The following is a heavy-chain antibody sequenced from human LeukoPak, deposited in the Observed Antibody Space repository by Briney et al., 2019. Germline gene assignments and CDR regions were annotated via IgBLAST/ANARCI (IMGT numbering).Heavy chain of an antibody. V-gene: IGHV1-2*02. CDR3: ARATGWLPFDY. D-gene: IGHD1-1*01. Sequence: MFQGRVTMTRDTSIGTAYMELSRLTSDDTAVYYCARATGWLPFDYWGQGTLVTVSS. J-gene: IGHJ4*02.